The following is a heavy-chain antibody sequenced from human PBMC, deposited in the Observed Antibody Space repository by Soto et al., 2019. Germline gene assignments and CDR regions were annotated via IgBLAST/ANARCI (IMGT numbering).Heavy chain of an antibody. Sequence: EVQLVESGGGLVQPGGSLKLSCAASGFTFSGSAMHWVRQASGKGLEWVGRIRSKAYTYATAYAASLKGRFTISRDDSKNTAYLQMNTLKTEDTAMYYCSSYYYDRNDYYSLRFWGQGTLVTVSS. V-gene: IGHV3-73*02. J-gene: IGHJ4*02. CDR3: SSYYYDRNDYYSLRF. D-gene: IGHD3-22*01. CDR2: IRSKAYTYAT. CDR1: GFTFSGSA.